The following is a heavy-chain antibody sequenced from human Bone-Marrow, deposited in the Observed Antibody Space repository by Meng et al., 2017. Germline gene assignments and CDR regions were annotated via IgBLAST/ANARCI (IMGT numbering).Heavy chain of an antibody. J-gene: IGHJ4*02. V-gene: IGHV1-18*01. CDR2: ISAYNGNT. D-gene: IGHD1-26*01. CDR1: GYTFTSYG. CDR3: ARDGRNSGSNTAIDY. Sequence: QGKLWKSGAEVKKPGASGKVPCKASGYTFTSYGISWVRQAPGQGLEWMGWISAYNGNTNYAQKLQGRVTMTTDTSTSTAYMELRSLRSDDTAVYYCARDGRNSGSNTAIDYWGQGTLVTVSS.